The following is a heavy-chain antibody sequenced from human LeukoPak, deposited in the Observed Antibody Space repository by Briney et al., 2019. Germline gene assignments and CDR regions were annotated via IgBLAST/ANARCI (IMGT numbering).Heavy chain of an antibody. D-gene: IGHD5-18*01. J-gene: IGHJ6*03. CDR2: MNPSSGNT. CDR1: GYTFTSYD. CDR3: ARGGSKRWIQLWLRDYMDV. V-gene: IGHV1-8*03. Sequence: ASVKASCKASGYTFTSYDINWVRQATGQGLEWMGWMNPSSGNTGYAQKFQGRVTITRNTSISTAYMELSSLRSEDTAVYYCARGGSKRWIQLWLRDYMDVWGKGTTVTVSS.